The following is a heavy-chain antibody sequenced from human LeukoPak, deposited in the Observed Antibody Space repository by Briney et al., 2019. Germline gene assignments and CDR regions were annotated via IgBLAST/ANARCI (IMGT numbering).Heavy chain of an antibody. Sequence: GGSLRLSCAASGFTFSSYSMNWVRQAPGKGLEWVSSISSSSSYIYYADSVKGRFTISRDNAKNSLYLQMNSLRAEDTAVYYVARAVVVVAATAYYYYGMDVWGQGTTVTVSS. CDR2: ISSSSSYI. J-gene: IGHJ6*02. D-gene: IGHD2-15*01. V-gene: IGHV3-21*01. CDR3: ARAVVVVAATAYYYYGMDV. CDR1: GFTFSSYS.